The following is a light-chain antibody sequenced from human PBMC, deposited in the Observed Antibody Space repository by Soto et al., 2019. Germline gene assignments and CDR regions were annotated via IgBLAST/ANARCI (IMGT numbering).Light chain of an antibody. J-gene: IGKJ1*01. V-gene: IGKV1-39*01. CDR2: ATS. CDR1: QIIRSY. Sequence: DIQMTQSPSSLSASVGDRVTITCRASQIIRSYLNWYQQKPGKDPQLLIYATSSLQTGVPSRFSASGSGTDFSLVISDLQPEDSATYYCQQGYSSRWTSGRGTKVEI. CDR3: QQGYSSRWT.